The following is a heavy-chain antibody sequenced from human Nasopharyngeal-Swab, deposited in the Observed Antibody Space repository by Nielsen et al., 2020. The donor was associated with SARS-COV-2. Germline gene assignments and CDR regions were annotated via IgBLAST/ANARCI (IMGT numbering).Heavy chain of an antibody. CDR2: TYYRSKWYN. V-gene: IGHV6-1*01. J-gene: IGHJ3*02. CDR3: ARESASSGWSDDAFDI. D-gene: IGHD6-19*01. CDR1: GDNVSSNSAA. Sequence: SQTLSLTCAISGDNVSSNSAAWNWIRQSPSRGLEWLGRTYYRSKWYNDYAVSVKSRITINPDTSKNQFSLQLNSVTPEDTAVYYCARESASSGWSDDAFDIWGQGTMVTVSS.